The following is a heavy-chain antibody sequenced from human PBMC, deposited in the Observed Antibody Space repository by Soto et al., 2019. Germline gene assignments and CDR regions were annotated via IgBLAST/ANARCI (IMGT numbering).Heavy chain of an antibody. CDR1: GGSISSSSYY. J-gene: IGHJ6*03. CDR3: AGVNYDILTGYYITEYYYYMDV. D-gene: IGHD3-9*01. CDR2: IYYSGST. Sequence: PSETLSLTCTVSGGSISSSSYYWGWIRQPPGKGLEWIGSIYYSGSTYYNPSLKSRVTISVDTSKNQFSLKLSSVTAADTAVYYCAGVNYDILTGYYITEYYYYMDVWGKGTTVTVSS. V-gene: IGHV4-39*01.